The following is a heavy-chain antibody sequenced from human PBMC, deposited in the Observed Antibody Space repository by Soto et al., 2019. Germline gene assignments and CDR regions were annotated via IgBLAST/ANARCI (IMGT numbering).Heavy chain of an antibody. D-gene: IGHD3-16*01. V-gene: IGHV4-59*01. CDR2: VYYNGST. CDR1: GGSISSYY. CDR3: ARMVVRFGELRGWFDP. J-gene: IGHJ5*02. Sequence: SETLSLTCTVSGGSISSYYWSWIRQSPGKGLEWIGYVYYNGSTNYNPSLKSRVTKLGERSKNQFSLRLNSVTAADTAVYYCARMVVRFGELRGWFDPWGQGTLVTVSS.